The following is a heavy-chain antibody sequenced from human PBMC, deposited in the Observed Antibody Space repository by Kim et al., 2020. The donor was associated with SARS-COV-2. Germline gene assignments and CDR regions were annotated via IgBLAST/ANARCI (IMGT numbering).Heavy chain of an antibody. V-gene: IGHV4-30-4*01. CDR3: ARVSLVDWNYSDY. CDR2: IYYSGST. D-gene: IGHD3-9*01. Sequence: SETLSLTCTVSGGSISSGDYYWSWIRQPPGKGLEWIGYIYYSGSTYYNPSLKSRVTISVDTSKNQFSLKLSSVTATDTAVYYCARVSLVDWNYSDYWGQGTLVTVSS. CDR1: GGSISSGDYY. J-gene: IGHJ4*02.